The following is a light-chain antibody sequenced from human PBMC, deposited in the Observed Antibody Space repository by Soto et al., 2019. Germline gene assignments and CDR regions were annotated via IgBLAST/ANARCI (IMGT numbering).Light chain of an antibody. CDR2: EVS. CDR3: SSYAGNKNV. Sequence: QSALAQPPSASGSPGQSVTISCTGTSSDVGGYNYVSWYQQHPGKAPKLMIYEVSKRPSGAPDRFSGSKSGNTASLTVSGLQAEDEADYYCSSYAGNKNVFGTG. V-gene: IGLV2-8*01. J-gene: IGLJ1*01. CDR1: SSDVGGYNY.